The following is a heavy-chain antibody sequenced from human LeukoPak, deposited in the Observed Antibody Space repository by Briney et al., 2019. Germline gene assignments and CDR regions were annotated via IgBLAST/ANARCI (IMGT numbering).Heavy chain of an antibody. J-gene: IGHJ4*02. V-gene: IGHV4-30-2*01. D-gene: IGHD3-3*01. Sequence: SQTLSLTCTVSGGSISSGGYYWSWIRQPPGKGLEWIGYIYHSGSTYYNPSLKSRVTISVDRSKNQFSLKLSSVTAADTAVYYWAKARAVSTIFGGVFFPPPPHYFDYWGQGTLVTVSS. CDR2: IYHSGST. CDR3: AKARAVSTIFGGVFFPPPPHYFDY. CDR1: GGSISSGGYY.